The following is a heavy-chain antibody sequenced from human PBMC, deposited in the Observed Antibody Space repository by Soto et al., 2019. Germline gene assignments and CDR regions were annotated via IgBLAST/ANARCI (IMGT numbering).Heavy chain of an antibody. Sequence: SGPTLVNPTQTLTLTCTFSGFSLSTTGMCVGWIRQPPGKALEWLALIDWDDDKYYSTSLKTRLTISKDTSKSQVVLTMANMDPVDTATYFCARRAPYSSSYFFDYWGQGTLVTVS. V-gene: IGHV2-70*01. D-gene: IGHD6-6*01. CDR1: GFSLSTTGMC. CDR3: ARRAPYSSSYFFDY. J-gene: IGHJ4*02. CDR2: IDWDDDK.